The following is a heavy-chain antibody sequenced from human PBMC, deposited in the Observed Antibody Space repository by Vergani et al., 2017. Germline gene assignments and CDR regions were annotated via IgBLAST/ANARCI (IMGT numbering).Heavy chain of an antibody. CDR3: AREGGGIGAWSFDY. J-gene: IGHJ4*02. V-gene: IGHV4-4*07. CDR2: NYTSEST. D-gene: IGHD3-16*01. CDR1: GGPIRSYF. Sequence: QVQLQESGPGLVKPSETLSLTCTVSGGPIRSYFWSWIRQPAGKGLEWIGRNYTSESTNYILTLKSRVTMSIDTSNNQFYLKLSSVTAADTAVYYCAREGGGIGAWSFDYWGQGTLVTVSS.